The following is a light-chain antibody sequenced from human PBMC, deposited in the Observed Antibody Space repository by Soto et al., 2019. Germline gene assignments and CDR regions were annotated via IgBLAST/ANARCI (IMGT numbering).Light chain of an antibody. CDR3: QQYYSYPLT. V-gene: IGKV1-8*01. CDR2: AAS. J-gene: IGKJ4*01. CDR1: QGISSY. Sequence: IQMTQSPSSLSASVGDRVTITCQASQGISSYLAWYQQKPGKAPKLLIYAASTLQSGVPSRFSGSGSGTDFTLTISCLQSEDFATYYCQQYYSYPLTFGGGTKVDI.